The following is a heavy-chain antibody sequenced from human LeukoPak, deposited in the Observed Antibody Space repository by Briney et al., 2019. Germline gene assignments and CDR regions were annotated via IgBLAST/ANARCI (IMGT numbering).Heavy chain of an antibody. D-gene: IGHD3-10*01. CDR2: IYYSGST. J-gene: IGHJ4*02. CDR1: GDSISSNNYY. Sequence: SETLSLTCTVSGDSISSNNYYWGWIRQPPGKGLEWIGSIYYSGSTYYNPSLKSRVTISVDTSKNQFSLKLSSVTAADTAVYYCATMVRGATPHPDYWGQGTLVTVSS. CDR3: ATMVRGATPHPDY. V-gene: IGHV4-39*01.